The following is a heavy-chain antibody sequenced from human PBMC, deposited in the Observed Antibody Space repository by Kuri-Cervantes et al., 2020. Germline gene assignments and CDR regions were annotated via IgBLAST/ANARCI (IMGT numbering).Heavy chain of an antibody. CDR1: GFTVSNNY. J-gene: IGHJ4*02. CDR2: ISYDGSNK. V-gene: IGHV3-30-3*01. CDR3: ARDAPYYEAYYFDY. D-gene: IGHD3-3*01. Sequence: GGSLRLSCAASGFTVSNNYMSWIRQAPGKGLEWVAVISYDGSNKYYADSVKGRFTISRDNSKNTLYLQMNSLRAEDTAVYYCARDAPYYEAYYFDYWGQGTLVTVSS.